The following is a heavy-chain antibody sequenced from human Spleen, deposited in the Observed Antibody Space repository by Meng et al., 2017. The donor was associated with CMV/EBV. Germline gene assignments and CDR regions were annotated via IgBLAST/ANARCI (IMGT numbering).Heavy chain of an antibody. CDR2: IDWNSGDT. CDR3: ARSLGYCDTTSCHTASDY. D-gene: IGHD2-2*01. V-gene: IGHV3-20*03. J-gene: IGHJ4*02. Sequence: FSCDSYGISWVRQTPGKGLEWVSSIDWNSGDTAYADSVKGRFTISGDNAKSSLYLQMSSLRAEDTALYYCARSLGYCDTTSCHTASDYWGQGTLVTVSS. CDR1: FSCDSYG.